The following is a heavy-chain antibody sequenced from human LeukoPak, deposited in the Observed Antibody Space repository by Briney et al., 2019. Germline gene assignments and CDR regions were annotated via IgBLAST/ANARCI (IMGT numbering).Heavy chain of an antibody. D-gene: IGHD1/OR15-1a*01. J-gene: IGHJ1*01. CDR1: GFTFSSYA. Sequence: PGGSLRLSCAASGFTFSSYAMSWVRQAPGKGLEWVSAISGSGGSTYYADSVKGRFTTSRDNSKNTLYLQMNSLRAEDTAVYYCAKSGTSGQGQYFQHWGQGTLVTVSS. CDR2: ISGSGGST. CDR3: AKSGTSGQGQYFQH. V-gene: IGHV3-23*01.